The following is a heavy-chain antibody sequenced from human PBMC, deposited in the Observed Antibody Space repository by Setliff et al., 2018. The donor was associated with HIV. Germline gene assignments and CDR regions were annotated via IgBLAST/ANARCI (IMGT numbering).Heavy chain of an antibody. D-gene: IGHD4-17*01. CDR2: IYDSGST. CDR3: VRQHGDYAFGS. CDR1: GASIRGHY. Sequence: SETLSLTCTVSGASIRGHYWNWIRQPPGKGLEWIGYIYDSGSTNYNPSLGSRITMSIDTSKNHFSLKLTSVTAADTAIYYCVRQHGDYAFGSWGQGTLVTVSS. V-gene: IGHV4-59*11. J-gene: IGHJ5*01.